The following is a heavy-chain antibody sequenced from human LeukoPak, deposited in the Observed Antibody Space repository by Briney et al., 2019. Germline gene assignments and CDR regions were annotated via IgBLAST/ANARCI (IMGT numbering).Heavy chain of an antibody. D-gene: IGHD5-12*01. CDR2: IRYDGSNK. Sequence: PGGSLRLSCAASGFTFSSYGMHWVRQAPGKGLEWVAFIRYDGSNKYYANSVKGRFTISRDNSKNTLYLQMNSLRAEDTGVYYCAREDIVRAPRPGGEIDCWGQGTLVTVSS. V-gene: IGHV3-30*02. CDR3: AREDIVRAPRPGGEIDC. J-gene: IGHJ4*02. CDR1: GFTFSSYG.